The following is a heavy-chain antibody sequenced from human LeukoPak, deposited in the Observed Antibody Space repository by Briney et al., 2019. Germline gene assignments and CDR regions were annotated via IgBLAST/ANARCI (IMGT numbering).Heavy chain of an antibody. V-gene: IGHV3-23*01. CDR2: ISGSGGST. Sequence: GGTLRLSCAASGFTFSSYGMSWVRQAPGKGLEWVSAISGSGGSTYYADSVKGRFTISRDNSKNTLYLQMNSLRAEDTAVYYCAKDRDGYCSSTSCYGGAFDYWGQGTLVTVSS. CDR3: AKDRDGYCSSTSCYGGAFDY. J-gene: IGHJ4*02. CDR1: GFTFSSYG. D-gene: IGHD2-2*01.